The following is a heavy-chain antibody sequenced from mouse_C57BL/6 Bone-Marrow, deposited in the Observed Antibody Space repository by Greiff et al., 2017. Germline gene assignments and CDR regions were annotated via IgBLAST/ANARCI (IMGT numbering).Heavy chain of an antibody. J-gene: IGHJ2*01. D-gene: IGHD3-1*01. CDR3: AGVRGLFDY. CDR1: GFTFSSYA. CDR2: ISDGGSYT. V-gene: IGHV5-4*03. Sequence: EVKLMESGGGLVKPGGSLKLSCAASGFTFSSYAMSWVRQTPEKRLEWVATISDGGSYTYYPDNVKGRFTVSRDNTKNNLYLQMSHLKSEDTAMYYCAGVRGLFDYWGQGTTLTVSS.